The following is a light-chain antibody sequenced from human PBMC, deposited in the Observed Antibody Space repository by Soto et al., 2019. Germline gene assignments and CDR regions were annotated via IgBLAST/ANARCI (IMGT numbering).Light chain of an antibody. CDR2: SES. J-gene: IGKJ5*01. CDR3: QQSFSTPT. V-gene: IGKV1-39*01. CDR1: QRINIY. Sequence: DIQMTQSPSSLSTSIGDRVTITCRASQRINIYLNWYRQKPGKAPELLIYSESNLQSGVPSRFSGSGSGTDSTLTISGLQSEDFATYYCQQSFSTPTFGQGTRLEIK.